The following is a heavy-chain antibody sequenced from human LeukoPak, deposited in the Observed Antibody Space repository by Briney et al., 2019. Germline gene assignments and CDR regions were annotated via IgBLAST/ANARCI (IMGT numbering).Heavy chain of an antibody. CDR3: TRHQITAAADDY. V-gene: IGHV3-73*01. CDR2: IRSKANSYAT. D-gene: IGHD6-13*01. J-gene: IGHJ4*02. CDR1: GFTFSGSA. Sequence: PGGSVRLSCVASGFTFSGSAMHWVRQASGKGLEWVGRIRSKANSYATAYAASVKGRFTISRDDSKNTAYLQMNSLKTEDTAVYYCTRHQITAAADDYWGQGTLVTVSS.